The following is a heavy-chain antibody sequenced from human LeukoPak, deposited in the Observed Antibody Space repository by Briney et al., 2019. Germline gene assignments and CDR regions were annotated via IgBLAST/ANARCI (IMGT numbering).Heavy chain of an antibody. Sequence: ASVKVSCKASGYTITGYYMHWVRQAPGQGLEWMGWINPNSGGTNYAQKFQGRVTMTRDTSISTAYMELSRLRSDDTAVYYCARTSYCGGDCYSRLHFDYWGQGTLVTVSS. CDR1: GYTITGYY. V-gene: IGHV1-2*02. J-gene: IGHJ4*02. CDR2: INPNSGGT. CDR3: ARTSYCGGDCYSRLHFDY. D-gene: IGHD2-21*02.